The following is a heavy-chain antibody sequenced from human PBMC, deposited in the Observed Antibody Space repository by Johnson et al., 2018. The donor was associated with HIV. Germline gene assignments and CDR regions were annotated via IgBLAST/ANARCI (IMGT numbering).Heavy chain of an antibody. D-gene: IGHD3-16*01. CDR3: AREGEVGRAFDI. CDR2: ISYDGSNK. V-gene: IGHV3-30*04. CDR1: GFTFSSYA. J-gene: IGHJ3*02. Sequence: QVQLVESGGGVAQPGRSLRLSCAASGFTFSSYAMHWVRQAPGKGLEWVAVISYDGSNKYYADSVKGRFTISRDNSKNTLYLQMNSLRAEDTAVYYCAREGEVGRAFDIWGQGTMVTVSS.